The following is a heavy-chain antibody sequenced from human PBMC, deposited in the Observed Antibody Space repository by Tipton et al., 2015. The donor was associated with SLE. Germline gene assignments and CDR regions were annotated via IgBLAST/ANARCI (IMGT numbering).Heavy chain of an antibody. CDR2: IYHSGST. J-gene: IGHJ4*02. CDR1: GGSISSSNW. D-gene: IGHD2-21*02. Sequence: GSLRLSCAVSGGSISSSNWWSWVRQPPGKGLEWIGEIYHSGSTNYNPSLKSRVTISVDKSKNQFSLKLSSVTAADTAVYYCARDGDSDPYYFDYWGQGTLVTVSS. CDR3: ARDGDSDPYYFDY. V-gene: IGHV4-4*02.